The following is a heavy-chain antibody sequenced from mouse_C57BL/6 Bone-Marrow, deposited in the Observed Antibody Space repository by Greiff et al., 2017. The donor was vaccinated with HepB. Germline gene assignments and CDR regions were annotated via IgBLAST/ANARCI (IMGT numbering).Heavy chain of an antibody. CDR1: GYTFTDYY. J-gene: IGHJ2*01. Sequence: EVQLQQSGPVLVKPGASVKMSCKASGYTFTDYYMNWVKQSHGKSLEWIGVINPYNGGTSYNQKFKGKATLTVDKSSSTAYMELNSLTSEDSAVYYCARCDYGSSFYYFDYWGQGTTLTVSS. D-gene: IGHD1-1*01. CDR2: INPYNGGT. V-gene: IGHV1-19*01. CDR3: ARCDYGSSFYYFDY.